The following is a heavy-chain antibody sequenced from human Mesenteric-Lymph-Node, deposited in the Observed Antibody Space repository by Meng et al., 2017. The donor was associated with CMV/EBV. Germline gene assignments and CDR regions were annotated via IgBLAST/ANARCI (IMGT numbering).Heavy chain of an antibody. CDR1: GGSISSYY. V-gene: IGHV4-59*01. CDR3: ARETWGSSSSFSIDY. Sequence: GSLRLSCTVSGGSISSYYWSWIRQPAGKGLEWIGYIYYSGSTNYNPSLKSRVTISVDTSKNQFSLKLSSVTAADTAVYYCARETWGSSSSFSIDYWGQGTLVTVSS. D-gene: IGHD6-6*01. CDR2: IYYSGST. J-gene: IGHJ4*02.